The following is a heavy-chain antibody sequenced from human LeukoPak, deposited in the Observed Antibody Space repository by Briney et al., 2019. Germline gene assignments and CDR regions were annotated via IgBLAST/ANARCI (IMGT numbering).Heavy chain of an antibody. CDR1: GYTFTGYY. CDR2: IIPIFGTA. CDR3: ARDYGFGESNYFDY. J-gene: IGHJ4*02. Sequence: GASVKVSCKASGYTFTGYYMHWVRQAPGQGLEWMGGIIPIFGTANYAQKFQGRVTITTDESTSTAYMELSSLRSEDTAVYYCARDYGFGESNYFDYWGQGTLVTVSS. D-gene: IGHD3-10*01. V-gene: IGHV1-69*05.